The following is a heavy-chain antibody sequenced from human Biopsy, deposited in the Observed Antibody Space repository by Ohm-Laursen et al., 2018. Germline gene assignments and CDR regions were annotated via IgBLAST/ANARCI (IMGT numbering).Heavy chain of an antibody. CDR1: GFTFNSHE. CDR2: ITGSSSTI. D-gene: IGHD2-21*01. V-gene: IGHV3-48*03. J-gene: IGHJ6*02. CDR3: TRLAYYFYYGMDV. Sequence: SLRLSCAASGFTFNSHEMNWVRQAPGKGLEWLSYITGSSSTIYYADSVKGRFTISRDNAKNALYLQMNSLRAEDTAVYYCTRLAYYFYYGMDVWGQGTTVTVSS.